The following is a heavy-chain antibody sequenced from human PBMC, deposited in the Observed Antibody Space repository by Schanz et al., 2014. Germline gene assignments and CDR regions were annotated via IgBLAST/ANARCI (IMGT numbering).Heavy chain of an antibody. J-gene: IGHJ5*02. D-gene: IGHD3-22*01. Sequence: QLQLRESGPGLVKPSETLSLICSVSGTSITSSTYYWGWIRQPPGKGPEWIGSISYSGNTYYTPSLKRRATISLATPKTRSPRKLPSVTAADTAVYYCARPSSVVGITGWFDTWGQGTLVTVSS. CDR1: GTSITSSTYY. V-gene: IGHV4-39*01. CDR2: ISYSGNT. CDR3: ARPSSVVGITGWFDT.